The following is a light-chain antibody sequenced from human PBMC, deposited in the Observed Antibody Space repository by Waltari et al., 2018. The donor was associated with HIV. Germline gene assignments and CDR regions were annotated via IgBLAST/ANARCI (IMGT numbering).Light chain of an antibody. J-gene: IGLJ2*01. CDR3: CSYVGVVNSFVL. Sequence: QSALPHPPSVSGSPGQSITIPSPVPTSNLVSWSQQHPGKAPKLIIYEVSKRPSGVSDRFSASKSGNTASLTISGLQAEDEADYHCCSYVGVVNSFVLFGGGTKLTVL. CDR2: EVS. CDR1: TSNL. V-gene: IGLV2-23*02.